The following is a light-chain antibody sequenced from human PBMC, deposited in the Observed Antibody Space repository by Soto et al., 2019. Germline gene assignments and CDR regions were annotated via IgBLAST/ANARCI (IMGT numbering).Light chain of an antibody. Sequence: QPVLTQPPSAAGTPGQRVNISCSGSSSNIGTNSVSWYQHLPGTAPKLIIYNNDRRPSGVPDRFAGSKSDTSASLAIRGPQSEVETDSSCAAWDDSLNGPVFGGGTKLTVL. V-gene: IGLV1-44*01. CDR3: AAWDDSLNGPV. CDR1: SSNIGTNS. J-gene: IGLJ2*01. CDR2: NND.